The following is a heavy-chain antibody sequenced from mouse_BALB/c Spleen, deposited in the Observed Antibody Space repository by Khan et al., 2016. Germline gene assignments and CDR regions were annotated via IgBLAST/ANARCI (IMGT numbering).Heavy chain of an antibody. J-gene: IGHJ2*01. CDR3: TRGYGSSGIDDYFDY. D-gene: IGHD1-1*01. CDR1: GYSITSDYA. V-gene: IGHV3-2*02. CDR2: ISYSGST. Sequence: EVQLQESGPGLVKPSQSLSLTCTVTGYSITSDYAWNWIRQFPGNKLEWMGYISYSGSTSYNPSLKSRISITRDTSKNQFFLQLNSVTTEDTATXYGTRGYGSSGIDDYFDYWGQGTTLTVS.